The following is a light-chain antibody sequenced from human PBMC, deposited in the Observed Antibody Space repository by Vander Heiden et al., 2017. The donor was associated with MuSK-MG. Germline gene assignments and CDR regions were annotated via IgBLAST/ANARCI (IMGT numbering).Light chain of an antibody. CDR3: QKRSYGPGT. J-gene: IGKJ2*01. CDR1: QSVSSY. Sequence: EIELTQSPATLSLSPGDRATLSCRARQSVSSYVAWNQQKPGQATRLLSDDAANRATGIPARCSGSGAGTDGTRISSSLEPEDVAVYYGQKRSYGPGTCGQGTRLEMK. CDR2: DAA. V-gene: IGKV3-11*01.